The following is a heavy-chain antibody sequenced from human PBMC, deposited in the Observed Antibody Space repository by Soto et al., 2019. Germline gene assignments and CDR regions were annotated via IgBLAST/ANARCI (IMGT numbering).Heavy chain of an antibody. CDR1: GFTFSSYA. CDR3: AKEAMVVAATIAYRYYYGMDV. D-gene: IGHD2-15*01. CDR2: ISGSGGST. Sequence: GGSLRLSCAASGFTFSSYAMSWVRQAPGKGLEWVSAISGSGGSTYYADSVKGRFTISRDNSKNTLYLQMNSLRAEDTAVYYCAKEAMVVAATIAYRYYYGMDVWGQGTTVTVSS. V-gene: IGHV3-23*01. J-gene: IGHJ6*02.